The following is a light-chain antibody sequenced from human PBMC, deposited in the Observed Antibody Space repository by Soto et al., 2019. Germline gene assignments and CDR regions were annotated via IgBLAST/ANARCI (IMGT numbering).Light chain of an antibody. CDR2: EVV. CDR1: KNDIGVYDF. CDR3: KSYAGNNTYV. Sequence: QSALTQPPSASGSPGQSVTISCTGTKNDIGVYDFVSWYQHHPGKAPRLIIYEVVQRPSGVPDRFSGSKSGNTASLTVSGLRAADEADYFCKSYAGNNTYVFGSGTKLTVL. V-gene: IGLV2-8*01. J-gene: IGLJ1*01.